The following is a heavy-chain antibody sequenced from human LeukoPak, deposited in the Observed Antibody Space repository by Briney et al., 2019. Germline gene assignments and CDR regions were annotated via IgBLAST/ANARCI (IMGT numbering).Heavy chain of an antibody. V-gene: IGHV3-30*18. CDR2: ISYDGSNK. CDR1: GFIFSSYG. CDR3: AKIRVDGYVSPIDY. Sequence: GGSLRLSCAASGFIFSSYGMHWVRQAPGKGLEWVAIISYDGSNKYYADSVKGRFTISRDNSKNTLYLQMSSLRAEDTAVYYCAKIRVDGYVSPIDYWGQGTLVTVSS. J-gene: IGHJ4*02. D-gene: IGHD5-24*01.